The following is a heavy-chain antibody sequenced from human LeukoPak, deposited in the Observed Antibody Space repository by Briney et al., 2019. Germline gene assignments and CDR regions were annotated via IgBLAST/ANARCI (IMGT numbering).Heavy chain of an antibody. D-gene: IGHD3-10*01. J-gene: IGHJ4*02. Sequence: GGSLRLSCAASGFTFDDYAMHWVRQAPGKGLEWVSGISWNSGSIGYADSVKGRFTISRDNAKNTLYLQMNSLRAEDTAVYYCARAAYYGSGSYYPDYWGQGTLVTVSS. CDR2: ISWNSGSI. CDR1: GFTFDDYA. V-gene: IGHV3-9*01. CDR3: ARAAYYGSGSYYPDY.